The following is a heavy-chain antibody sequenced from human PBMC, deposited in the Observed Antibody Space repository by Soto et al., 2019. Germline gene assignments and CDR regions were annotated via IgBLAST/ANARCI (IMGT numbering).Heavy chain of an antibody. CDR1: LGSIRSYY. CDR2: IYYSGST. CDR3: ARDVRGKTTVTTAAYYYYGMDV. Sequence: HSETLSHTCPFSLGSIRSYYLSLILHPPPKLLEFIWYIYYSGSTHYNPSLKSRVTISVDTSKNQFSLKLSSVTDADTAVYYCARDVRGKTTVTTAAYYYYGMDVWGQGTTVTVS. D-gene: IGHD4-4*01. J-gene: IGHJ6*02. V-gene: IGHV4-59*01.